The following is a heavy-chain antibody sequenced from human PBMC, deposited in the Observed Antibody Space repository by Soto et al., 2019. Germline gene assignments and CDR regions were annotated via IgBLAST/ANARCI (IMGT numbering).Heavy chain of an antibody. V-gene: IGHV3-21*01. J-gene: IGHJ5*02. CDR2: ISSSSSYI. D-gene: IGHD3-22*01. Sequence: GGSLRLSCAASGFTFSSYSMNWVRQAPGKGLEWVSSISSSSSYIYYADSVKGRFTISRDNAKNSLYLQMNSLRAEDTAVYYCARDMFDSSGPRAGLYNWFDPWGQGTLVTVSS. CDR3: ARDMFDSSGPRAGLYNWFDP. CDR1: GFTFSSYS.